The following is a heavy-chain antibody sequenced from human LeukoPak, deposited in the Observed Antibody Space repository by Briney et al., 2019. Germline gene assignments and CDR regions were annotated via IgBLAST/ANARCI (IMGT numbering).Heavy chain of an antibody. V-gene: IGHV3-23*01. Sequence: GGSLRLSCAASGFTFSTDAMTWVLQAPGKGLQWVSAISGSGGDTYYEDSVKGRFTISRDNSKNMMYLQMNSLRAEDTAVYYCARDSSGWSKNYWGQGTLVTVSS. CDR1: GFTFSTDA. CDR2: ISGSGGDT. D-gene: IGHD6-19*01. CDR3: ARDSSGWSKNY. J-gene: IGHJ4*02.